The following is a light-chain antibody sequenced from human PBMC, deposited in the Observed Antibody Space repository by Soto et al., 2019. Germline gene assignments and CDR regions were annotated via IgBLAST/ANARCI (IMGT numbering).Light chain of an antibody. J-gene: IGKJ1*01. CDR3: QQYNNWPPWT. Sequence: IVMTQSPAILSVSPGEGATLSCRASQSVSSNVAWYQQKPGQAPRLLIYTASTRATGVPARFSGSGSGTEFTLTISSLQSEDFAVYYCQQYNNWPPWTFGQGTKVEIK. CDR1: QSVSSN. V-gene: IGKV3-15*01. CDR2: TAS.